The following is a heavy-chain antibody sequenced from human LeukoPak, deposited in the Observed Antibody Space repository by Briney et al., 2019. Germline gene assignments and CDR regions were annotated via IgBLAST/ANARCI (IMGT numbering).Heavy chain of an antibody. V-gene: IGHV4-39*01. J-gene: IGHJ4*02. D-gene: IGHD3-22*01. CDR1: GGSVSSSSYY. Sequence: SETLSLTCTVSGGSVSSSSYYWGWIRQPPGKGLEWIGSIYYSGSTYYNPSLKSRVTISVDTSKNQFSLKLSSVTAADTAVYYCARHRIITMIVVVDFDYWGQGTLVTVSS. CDR2: IYYSGST. CDR3: ARHRIITMIVVVDFDY.